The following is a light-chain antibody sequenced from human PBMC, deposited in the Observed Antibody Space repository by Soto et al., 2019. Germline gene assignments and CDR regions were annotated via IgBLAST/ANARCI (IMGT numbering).Light chain of an antibody. J-gene: IGKJ1*01. CDR3: QHYYGYSWT. Sequence: DILMTQSPSTLSASVGDSVTITCRASQSVSGWLAWFQQKPGKAPKVLIYKASNLESGVPSRFRGSGTGTEFTLTITSLQPDDFATYYCQHYYGYSWTFGQGTRVEIK. CDR1: QSVSGW. V-gene: IGKV1-5*03. CDR2: KAS.